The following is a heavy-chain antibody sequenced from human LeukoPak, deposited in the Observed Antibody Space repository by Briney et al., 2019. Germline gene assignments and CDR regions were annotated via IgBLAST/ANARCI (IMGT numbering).Heavy chain of an antibody. Sequence: PSETLSLTCTVSGGSFSSSIYYWGWIRQPPGKGLEWIGSFYYSGSTYYNPSLKSRVTISVDTSKNQFSLKLSSVTAADTAIYYCARIDGGHHLSPFDYWGQGTLVTVSS. CDR3: ARIDGGHHLSPFDY. D-gene: IGHD4-23*01. V-gene: IGHV4-39*01. CDR2: FYYSGST. CDR1: GGSFSSSIYY. J-gene: IGHJ4*02.